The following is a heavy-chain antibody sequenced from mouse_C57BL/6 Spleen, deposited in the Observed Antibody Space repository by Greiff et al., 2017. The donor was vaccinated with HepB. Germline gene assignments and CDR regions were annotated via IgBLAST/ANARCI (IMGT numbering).Heavy chain of an antibody. V-gene: IGHV1-76*01. CDR1: GYTFTDYY. Sequence: VQRVESGAELVRPGASVKLSCKASGYTFTDYYINWVKQRPGQGLEWIARIYPGSGNTYYNEKFKGKATLTAEKSSSTAYMQLSSLTSEDSAVYFCAAGRIWGQGTSVTVSS. CDR2: IYPGSGNT. CDR3: AAGRI. J-gene: IGHJ4*01.